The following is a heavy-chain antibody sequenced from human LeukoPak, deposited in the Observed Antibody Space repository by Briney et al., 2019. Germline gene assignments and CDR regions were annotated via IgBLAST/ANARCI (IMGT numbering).Heavy chain of an antibody. V-gene: IGHV3-30*04. J-gene: IGHJ4*02. CDR3: VKDRTGTYTLDY. CDR1: GFTFSNYA. CDR2: ISDDGSRQ. D-gene: IGHD3-10*01. Sequence: PGGSLRLSCAATGFTFSNYAIHWGRQAPGKGLEWVAFISDDGSRQHYADSVEGRFTISRDNSKNTLNLQMNSLRAEDTAAYYCVKDRTGTYTLDYWGQGTLVTVSS.